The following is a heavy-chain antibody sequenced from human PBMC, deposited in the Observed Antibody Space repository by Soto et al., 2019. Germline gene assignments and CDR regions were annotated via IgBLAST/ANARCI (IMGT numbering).Heavy chain of an antibody. CDR3: ARGGDDYGGNSIYFDY. CDR1: GFTFSSYA. V-gene: IGHV3-30-3*01. D-gene: IGHD4-17*01. Sequence: VQLVESGGGVVQPGRSLRLSCAASGFTFSSYAMHWVRQAPGKGLEWVAVISYDGSNKYYADSVKGRFTISRDNSKNTLYLQMNSLRAEDTAVYYCARGGDDYGGNSIYFDYWGQGTLVTVSS. J-gene: IGHJ4*02. CDR2: ISYDGSNK.